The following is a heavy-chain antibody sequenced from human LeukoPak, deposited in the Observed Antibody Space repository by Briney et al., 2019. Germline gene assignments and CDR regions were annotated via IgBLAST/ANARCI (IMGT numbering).Heavy chain of an antibody. CDR1: GASISSYY. V-gene: IGHV4-59*01. CDR2: IYYSGST. J-gene: IGHJ6*02. D-gene: IGHD3-10*01. Sequence: SETLSLTCTVSGASISSYYWSWIRQPPGKGLEWIGYIYYSGSTNYNPSLKSRVTISVDTSKNQFSLKLSSVTAADTAVYYCARTGGGGSYYPYYYYGMDVWGQGTTVTVSS. CDR3: ARTGGGGSYYPYYYYGMDV.